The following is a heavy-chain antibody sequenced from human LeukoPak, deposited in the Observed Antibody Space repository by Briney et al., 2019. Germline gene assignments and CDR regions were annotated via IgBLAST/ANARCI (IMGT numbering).Heavy chain of an antibody. CDR1: GFTFSSYA. D-gene: IGHD3-22*01. J-gene: IGHJ4*02. Sequence: QPGGSLRLSCAASGFTFSSYAMSWVRQAPGKGLEWVSAISGSGGSTYYADSVKGRFTISRDNSKNTLYLQMNSLRAEDTAVYYCAKEPYDSSGYEYYFDYWGQGTLATVSS. CDR2: ISGSGGST. CDR3: AKEPYDSSGYEYYFDY. V-gene: IGHV3-23*01.